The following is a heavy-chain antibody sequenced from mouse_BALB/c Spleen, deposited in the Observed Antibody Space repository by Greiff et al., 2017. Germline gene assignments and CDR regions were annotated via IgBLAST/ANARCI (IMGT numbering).Heavy chain of an antibody. CDR2: IDPANGNT. J-gene: IGHJ4*01. CDR3: AGLSPYAMDD. V-gene: IGHV14-3*02. CDR1: GFNIKDTY. Sequence: VHVKQSGAELVKPGASVKLSCTASGFNIKDTYMHWVKQRPEQGLEWIGRIDPANGNTKYDPKFQGKATITADTSSNTAYLQLSSLTSEDTAVYYCAGLSPYAMDDWGQGTSVTVSS.